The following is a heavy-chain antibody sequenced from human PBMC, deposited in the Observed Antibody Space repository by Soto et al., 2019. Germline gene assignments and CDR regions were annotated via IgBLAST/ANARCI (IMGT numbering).Heavy chain of an antibody. D-gene: IGHD3-16*01. V-gene: IGHV4-61*01. CDR1: GGSISSGNYY. CDR3: ARWGRLAPGAFDI. J-gene: IGHJ3*02. CDR2: IYYSGST. Sequence: PSETLSLTCTVSGGSISSGNYYWSWIRQPPGKGLEWIGYIYYSGSTNYNPSLKSRVTISVDTSKNQFSLKLSSVTAADTAVYYCARWGRLAPGAFDIWGQGTMVTVSS.